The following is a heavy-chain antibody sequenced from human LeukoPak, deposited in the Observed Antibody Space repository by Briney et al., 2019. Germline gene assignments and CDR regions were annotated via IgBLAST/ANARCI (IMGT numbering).Heavy chain of an antibody. CDR1: GFTFSSYG. V-gene: IGHV3-30*18. D-gene: IGHD2-21*02. J-gene: IGHJ3*02. CDR2: ISYDGSNK. CDR3: ANLVTAIQSGAFDI. Sequence: GGSLRLSCAASGFTFSSYGMHWVRQAPGKGLEWVAVISYDGSNKYYADSVKGRFTISRDNSKNTLYLQMNSLRAGDTAVYYCANLVTAIQSGAFDIWGQGTMVTVSS.